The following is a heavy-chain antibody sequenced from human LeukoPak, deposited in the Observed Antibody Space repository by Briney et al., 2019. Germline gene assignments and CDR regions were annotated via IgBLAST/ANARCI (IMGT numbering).Heavy chain of an antibody. V-gene: IGHV3-9*01. Sequence: PGRSLRLSCAASGFTFDDYAMHWVRQAPGKGLEWVSGISWDSAGIGYADSVEGRFTTSRDNAKNSLYLQMNSLRAEDTALYYCAKGNYFDYWGQGTLVTVSS. CDR2: ISWDSAGI. CDR3: AKGNYFDY. CDR1: GFTFDDYA. J-gene: IGHJ4*02.